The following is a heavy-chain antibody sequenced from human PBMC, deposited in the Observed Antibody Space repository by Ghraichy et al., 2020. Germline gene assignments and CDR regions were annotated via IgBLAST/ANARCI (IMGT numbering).Heavy chain of an antibody. D-gene: IGHD4-11*01. V-gene: IGHV4-59*01. Sequence: LETLSLTCTVSGGSISPSYWSWIRRPPGKGLESIGSVHSSGHATYDPSLKGRVTISVDTSKSQFSLNLSSVTTADTAIYYCARPYSNAAFDIWGQGTMVTVSS. J-gene: IGHJ3*02. CDR3: ARPYSNAAFDI. CDR2: VHSSGHA. CDR1: GGSISPSY.